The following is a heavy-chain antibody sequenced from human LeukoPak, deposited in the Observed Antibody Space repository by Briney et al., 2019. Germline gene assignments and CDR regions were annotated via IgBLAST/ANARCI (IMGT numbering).Heavy chain of an antibody. CDR1: GYIFSSYW. J-gene: IGHJ4*02. V-gene: IGHV3-7*01. Sequence: PGGSLRLSCVGSGYIFSSYWMNWVRQAPGKGLEWVANIKQDGSEKYHVDSVKGRFTISRDNAKNSLYLQMDSLGVEDTAVYYCARGRPHGNDYWGQGTLVTVSS. D-gene: IGHD4-23*01. CDR3: ARGRPHGNDY. CDR2: IKQDGSEK.